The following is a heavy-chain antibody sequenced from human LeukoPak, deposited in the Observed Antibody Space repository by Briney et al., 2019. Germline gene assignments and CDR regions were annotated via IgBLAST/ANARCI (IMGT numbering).Heavy chain of an antibody. V-gene: IGHV4-61*05. CDR1: GGSISSSNYY. CDR2: IYYSGST. D-gene: IGHD6-6*01. Sequence: SETLSLTCTVSGGSISSSNYYWGWIRQPPGKGLEWIGYIYYSGSTNYNPSLKSRVTISVDTSKNQFSLKLSSVTAADTAVYYCARGESSSAHGGMDVWGQGTTVTVSS. J-gene: IGHJ6*02. CDR3: ARGESSSAHGGMDV.